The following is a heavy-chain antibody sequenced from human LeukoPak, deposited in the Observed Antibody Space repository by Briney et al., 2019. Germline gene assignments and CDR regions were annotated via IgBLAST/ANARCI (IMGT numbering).Heavy chain of an antibody. J-gene: IGHJ4*02. D-gene: IGHD3-10*01. V-gene: IGHV1-18*01. CDR3: ARAHYYGSGNN. Sequence: ASVKLSCKAAGYTFTSYGISWVRQAPGQGLEWMGWISAYNGNTNYAQNLQGRVTMTTDTSTSTAYMELRSLRSDDTAVYYCARAHYYGSGNNWGQGTLVTVSS. CDR1: GYTFTSYG. CDR2: ISAYNGNT.